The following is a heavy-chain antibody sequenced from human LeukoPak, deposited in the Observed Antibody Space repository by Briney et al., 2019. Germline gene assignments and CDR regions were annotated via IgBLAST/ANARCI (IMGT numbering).Heavy chain of an antibody. CDR1: GGSFSGYY. D-gene: IGHD6-13*01. CDR2: INHSGST. Sequence: SETLSLTCAVYGGSFSGYYWSWIRQPPGKGLEWIGEINHSGSTNYNPSLKSRVTKSVDTSKNQFSLKLSSVTAADTAVYYCARESAAGTLDYWGQGTLVTVSS. CDR3: ARESAAGTLDY. J-gene: IGHJ4*02. V-gene: IGHV4-34*01.